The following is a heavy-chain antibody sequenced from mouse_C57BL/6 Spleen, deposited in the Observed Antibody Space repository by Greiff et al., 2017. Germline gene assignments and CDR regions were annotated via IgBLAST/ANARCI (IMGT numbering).Heavy chain of an antibody. Sequence: DVQLQESGPVLVKPGASVKMSCKASGYTFTDYYMNWVKQSHGKSLEWIGVINPYNGGTSYNQKFKGKATLTVDKSSSTAYMELNSLTSEDSAVYYCAGYYDSLMDYWGQGTSVTVSS. CDR1: GYTFTDYY. J-gene: IGHJ4*01. CDR2: INPYNGGT. CDR3: AGYYDSLMDY. D-gene: IGHD2-4*01. V-gene: IGHV1-19*01.